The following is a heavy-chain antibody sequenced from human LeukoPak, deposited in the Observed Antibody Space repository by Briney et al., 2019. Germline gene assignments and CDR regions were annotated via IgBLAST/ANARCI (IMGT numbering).Heavy chain of an antibody. CDR3: ARDTGYSRIGWASYYYMDV. CDR1: GYTFTGYY. V-gene: IGHV1-2*06. D-gene: IGHD6-13*01. J-gene: IGHJ6*03. CDR2: INPNSGGT. Sequence: ASVKVSCKASGYTFTGYYMHWVRQAPGQGLEWMGRINPNSGGTNYAQKFQGRVTMTRDKSISTAYMELSRLRSDDTAVYYCARDTGYSRIGWASYYYMDVWGKGTTVTVSS.